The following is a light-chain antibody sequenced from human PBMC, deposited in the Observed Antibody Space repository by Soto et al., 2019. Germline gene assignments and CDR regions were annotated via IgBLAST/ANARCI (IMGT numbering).Light chain of an antibody. V-gene: IGKV3-15*01. Sequence: EIVMTQSPATLFVSPGERASLSCRASQSVAIYVAWYQQKPGQAPKVLIYGASTRATGIPARFSGSGSGTDFTLTVSSLQSEDFAVYYCQQYNKWPPTFGQGTRLEIK. J-gene: IGKJ5*01. CDR3: QQYNKWPPT. CDR1: QSVAIY. CDR2: GAS.